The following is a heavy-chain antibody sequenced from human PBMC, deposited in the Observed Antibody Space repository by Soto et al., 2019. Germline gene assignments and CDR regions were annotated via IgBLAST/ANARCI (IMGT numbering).Heavy chain of an antibody. J-gene: IGHJ5*02. CDR3: ARGGDIVLGPAATADWFDP. V-gene: IGHV3-30-3*01. Sequence: QVQLVESGGGVVQPGRSLRLSCAASGFTFSSYAMHWVRQAPGKGLEWVAVISYDGSNKYYADSVKGRFTISRDNSKKQLYLQMNSLRAEDTAVYYCARGGDIVLGPAATADWFDPWGQGTLVTVSS. CDR2: ISYDGSNK. CDR1: GFTFSSYA. D-gene: IGHD2-2*01.